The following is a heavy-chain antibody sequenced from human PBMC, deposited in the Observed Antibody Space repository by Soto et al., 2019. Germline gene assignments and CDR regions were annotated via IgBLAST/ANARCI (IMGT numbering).Heavy chain of an antibody. CDR2: ISSSGSTI. CDR3: AREVFYFDC. V-gene: IGHV3-48*01. J-gene: IGHJ4*02. CDR1: GFTFSIYS. Sequence: EVQLVESGGGLVQPGGSLRLSCAASGFTFSIYSMNWVRQAPGKGLEWVSYISSSGSTIYYADSLKGRITISRDNAKNSLYLQMNSLRAEDTALYYCAREVFYFDCWGQGTLVTVSS.